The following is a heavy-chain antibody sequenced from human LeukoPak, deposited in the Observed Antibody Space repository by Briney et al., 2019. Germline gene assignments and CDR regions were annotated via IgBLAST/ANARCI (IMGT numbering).Heavy chain of an antibody. CDR3: ASLEYSGGGASLDY. V-gene: IGHV3-33*01. CDR2: IWYDGSNK. Sequence: GGSLRLSCAASGFTFSSYGMHWVRQAPGKGLEWVAVIWYDGSNKYYADSVKGRFTISRDNSKNTLYLQMNSLRAEDTAVYYCASLEYSGGGASLDYGGGGTRVTVPS. D-gene: IGHD6-6*01. CDR1: GFTFSSYG. J-gene: IGHJ4*02.